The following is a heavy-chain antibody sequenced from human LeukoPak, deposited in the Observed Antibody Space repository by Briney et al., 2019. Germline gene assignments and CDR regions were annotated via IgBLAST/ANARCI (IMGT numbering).Heavy chain of an antibody. CDR3: ARSLYGSGSYSNYYYYGMDV. Sequence: SETLSLTCAVYGGSFSGYYWSWIRQPPGKGLEWIGEINHSGSTNYNPSLKSRVTISVDTSKNQFSLKLSSVTAADTAVYYCARSLYGSGSYSNYYYYGMDVWGQGTTVTVSS. CDR1: GGSFSGYY. CDR2: INHSGST. D-gene: IGHD3-10*01. V-gene: IGHV4-34*01. J-gene: IGHJ6*02.